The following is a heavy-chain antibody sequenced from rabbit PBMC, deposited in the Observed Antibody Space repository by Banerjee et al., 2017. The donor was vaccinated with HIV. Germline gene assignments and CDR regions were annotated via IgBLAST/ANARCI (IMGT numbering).Heavy chain of an antibody. CDR3: AGVGSGAPL. Sequence: QSLEESGGDLVKPGASLTLTCTASGFSFSSNYWISWVRQAPGKGPEWIACIYVGSSGSTWYANWAKGRFTISKASSTTVTLQMTSLTVADTATYFCAGVGSGAPLWGPGTLVTVS. V-gene: IGHV1S40*01. CDR2: IYVGSSGST. CDR1: GFSFSSNYW. J-gene: IGHJ4*01. D-gene: IGHD1-1*01.